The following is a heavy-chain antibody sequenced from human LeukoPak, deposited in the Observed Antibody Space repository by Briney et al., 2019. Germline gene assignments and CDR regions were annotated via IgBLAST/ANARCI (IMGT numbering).Heavy chain of an antibody. D-gene: IGHD5-12*01. V-gene: IGHV3-23*01. CDR1: GCTFSSYA. Sequence: PGGSLRLSCAASGCTFSSYAMNWVRQAQGKGLEWVSTITGSGDNTYYADSVKGRFTISRDNSKNTLYLHMNSLRAEDTALYYCAKYPWGSGYGYIDYWGQGTLVTVSS. CDR3: AKYPWGSGYGYIDY. CDR2: ITGSGDNT. J-gene: IGHJ4*02.